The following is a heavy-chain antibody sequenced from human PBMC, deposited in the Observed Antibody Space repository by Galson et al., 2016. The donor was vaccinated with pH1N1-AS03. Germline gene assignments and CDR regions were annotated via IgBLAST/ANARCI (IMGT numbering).Heavy chain of an antibody. CDR1: GFTFEDYT. D-gene: IGHD2-21*02. J-gene: IGHJ6*03. Sequence: SLRLSCAASGFTFEDYTMHWVRQVPGKGLEWISLISLDGATSYYADSVKGRFTISRDNDKNSLYLQMNSLRTEDTAFYYCAKDVFGLIWDYMGVWGKGAVVNVSS. CDR3: AKDVFGLIWDYMGV. V-gene: IGHV3-43*01. CDR2: ISLDGATS.